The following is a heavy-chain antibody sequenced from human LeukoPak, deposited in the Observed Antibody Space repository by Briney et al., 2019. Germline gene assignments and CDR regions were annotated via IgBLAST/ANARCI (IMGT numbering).Heavy chain of an antibody. Sequence: PGGSLRLSCAASGFTFSSYSMNWVRQAPGKGLEWVSSISSSSSYIYYADSVKGRFTISRDNAKNSLYLQMNSLRAEDTAVYYCARDQDGGKYYYESSGYSHWGQGILVTVSS. V-gene: IGHV3-21*01. D-gene: IGHD3-22*01. CDR1: GFTFSSYS. CDR3: ARDQDGGKYYYESSGYSH. J-gene: IGHJ4*02. CDR2: ISSSSSYI.